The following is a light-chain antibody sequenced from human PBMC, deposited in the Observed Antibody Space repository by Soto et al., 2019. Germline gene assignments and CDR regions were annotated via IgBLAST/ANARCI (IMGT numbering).Light chain of an antibody. V-gene: IGLV4-69*01. CDR2: VNSDGSH. Sequence: QLVLTQSPSASASLGASVKLTCTLSSGHSSYAIVWHQQQPEKGPRYLMKVNSDGSHTKGDGIPDRFSGSSSGAERYLTISSLQSEDEADYYCQTWVTGIAVFGGGTQLTVL. CDR1: SGHSSYA. J-gene: IGLJ7*01. CDR3: QTWVTGIAV.